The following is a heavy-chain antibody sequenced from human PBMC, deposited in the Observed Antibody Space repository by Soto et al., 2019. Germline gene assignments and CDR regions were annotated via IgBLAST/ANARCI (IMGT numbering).Heavy chain of an antibody. Sequence: PSFQGQVTISADKSISTAYLQWSSLKASDTAMYYCARRGENSAFDYWGQGTLVTVSS. V-gene: IGHV5-51*01. D-gene: IGHD3-16*01. J-gene: IGHJ4*02. CDR3: ARRGENSAFDY.